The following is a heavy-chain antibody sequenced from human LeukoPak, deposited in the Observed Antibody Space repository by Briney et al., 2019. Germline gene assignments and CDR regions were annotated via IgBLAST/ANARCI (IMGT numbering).Heavy chain of an antibody. CDR2: ISSSSSYI. J-gene: IGHJ4*02. D-gene: IGHD3-10*01. CDR3: ARASMVRGIPASFDY. CDR1: GFTFSSYS. Sequence: GGSLRLSCAASGFTFSSYSMNWVRQAPGKGLEWVSSISSSSSYIYYADSVKGRFTISRDNAKNSLYLQMSSLRAEDTAVYYCARASMVRGIPASFDYWGQGTLVTVSS. V-gene: IGHV3-21*01.